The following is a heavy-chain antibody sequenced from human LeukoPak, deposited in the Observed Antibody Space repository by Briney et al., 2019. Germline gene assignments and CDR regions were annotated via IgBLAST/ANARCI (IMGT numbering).Heavy chain of an antibody. CDR3: AIGSYFRPSDY. CDR2: IYYSGST. CDR1: GGSISSHY. V-gene: IGHV4-59*11. Sequence: SETLSLTCTVSGGSISSHYWSWIRQPPGKGLEWIGYIYYSGSTNYNPSLKSRVTISVDTSKNQFSLKLNSVTAADTAVYYCAIGSYFRPSDYWGQGTLVTVSS. J-gene: IGHJ4*02. D-gene: IGHD1-26*01.